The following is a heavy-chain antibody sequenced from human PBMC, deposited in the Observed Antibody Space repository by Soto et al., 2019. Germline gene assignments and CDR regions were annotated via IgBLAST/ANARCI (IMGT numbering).Heavy chain of an antibody. D-gene: IGHD4-17*01. Sequence: SVKVSCKASGYTFTIYAMHWVRQAPGQRPEWMGNILPIFGTADYAQKFQDRVTITADKSTNTAYMELRSLFSEDTAVYYCARGHEYGGNSDALDIWGQGTLVTVSS. CDR3: ARGHEYGGNSDALDI. V-gene: IGHV1-69*06. J-gene: IGHJ3*02. CDR1: GYTFTIYA. CDR2: ILPIFGTA.